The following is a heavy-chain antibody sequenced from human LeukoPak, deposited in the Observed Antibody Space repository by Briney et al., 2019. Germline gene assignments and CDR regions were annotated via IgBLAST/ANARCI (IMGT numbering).Heavy chain of an antibody. CDR3: ARGVYSGTLGYYYYMDV. Sequence: SETLSLTCTVSGGSISSYYWSWIRQPPGKGLEWIGYIYYSGSTNYNPSLKSRVTISVDTSKNQLSLQLNSVTPEDTAVYFCARGVYSGTLGYYYYMDVWGKGTTVTVSS. J-gene: IGHJ6*03. CDR2: IYYSGST. V-gene: IGHV4-59*12. D-gene: IGHD2-8*01. CDR1: GGSISSYY.